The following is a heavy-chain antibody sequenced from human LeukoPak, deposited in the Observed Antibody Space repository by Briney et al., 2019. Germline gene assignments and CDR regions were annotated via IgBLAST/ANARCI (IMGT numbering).Heavy chain of an antibody. Sequence: SETLSLICTVSGGSISSSSYYWGWIRQPPGKGLEWIGSVYYDGTSYSNPSLKSRVGVFVDTSRDQFSLDLDFVTAAGTALYYCVRHVSTNTGYFDSCGQGTLVSVSS. CDR2: VYYDGTS. CDR3: VRHVSTNTGYFDS. V-gene: IGHV4-39*01. J-gene: IGHJ4*01. D-gene: IGHD5-24*01. CDR1: GGSISSSSYY.